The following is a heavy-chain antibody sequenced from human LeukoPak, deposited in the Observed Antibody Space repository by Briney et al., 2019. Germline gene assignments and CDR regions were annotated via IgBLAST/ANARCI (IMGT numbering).Heavy chain of an antibody. Sequence: GESLKISCKGSGYSFPSFWIGWVRQMPGKGLEWMGILYSGFSDIRYIPSFKGQVTISADKYISTAYLQWRSLKASDTAMYYCARHGEAYYYDSSGYFPAAFDYWGQGTLVTVSS. D-gene: IGHD3-22*01. CDR2: LYSGFSDI. J-gene: IGHJ4*02. CDR1: GYSFPSFW. V-gene: IGHV5-51*01. CDR3: ARHGEAYYYDSSGYFPAAFDY.